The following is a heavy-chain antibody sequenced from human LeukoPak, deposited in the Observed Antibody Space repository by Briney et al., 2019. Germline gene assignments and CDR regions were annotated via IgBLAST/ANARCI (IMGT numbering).Heavy chain of an antibody. D-gene: IGHD3-16*01. Sequence: SGTLSLTCAVSGGSISSSNWWSWVRQPPGKGLEWIGEIYHSGSTNYNPSLKSRATISVDKSKNQFSLKLSPVTAADTAVYYCARAAWGYTLLGLGGRFDPWGQGTLVTVSS. J-gene: IGHJ5*02. CDR2: IYHSGST. V-gene: IGHV4-4*02. CDR3: ARAAWGYTLLGLGGRFDP. CDR1: GGSISSSNW.